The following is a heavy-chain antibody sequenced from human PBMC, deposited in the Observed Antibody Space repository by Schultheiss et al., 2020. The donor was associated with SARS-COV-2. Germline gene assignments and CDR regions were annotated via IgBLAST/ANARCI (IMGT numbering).Heavy chain of an antibody. D-gene: IGHD6-19*01. Sequence: SVKVSCKASGGTFSSYAISWVRQAPGQGLEWMGGIIPIFGTANYAQKFQGRVTITADESTSTAYMELSSLRSEDTAVYYCARVREQWLVPYYFDYWGQGTLVTVS. CDR2: IIPIFGTA. J-gene: IGHJ4*02. CDR3: ARVREQWLVPYYFDY. CDR1: GGTFSSYA. V-gene: IGHV1-69*13.